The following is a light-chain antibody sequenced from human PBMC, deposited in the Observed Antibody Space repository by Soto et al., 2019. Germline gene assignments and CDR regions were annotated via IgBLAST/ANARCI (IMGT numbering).Light chain of an antibody. CDR3: LQDINYPWT. V-gene: IGKV1-33*01. CDR2: DAS. CDR1: QNINNY. Sequence: DIQMTQSPSSLSASVGDRVTIHCQASQNINNYLNWYQQKPGRAPKLLIYDASNLEAGVPPRFSGSGSGTDFTLAISSLQPEDSATYYCLQDINYPWTFGQGTKVDIK. J-gene: IGKJ1*01.